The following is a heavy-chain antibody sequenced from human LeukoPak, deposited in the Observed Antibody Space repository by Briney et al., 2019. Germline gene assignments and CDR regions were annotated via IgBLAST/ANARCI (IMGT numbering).Heavy chain of an antibody. CDR2: IYYSGST. V-gene: IGHV4-59*08. D-gene: IGHD4-17*01. Sequence: SETLSLTCTVSGGSISSYYWSWIRQPPGKGLEWIGYIYYSGSTNYNPSLKSRVTISVDTSKNQFSLKLSSVTAADTAVYYCSKHFRRRLSDYGRFDYWGQGTLVNGSS. CDR3: SKHFRRRLSDYGRFDY. CDR1: GGSISSYY. J-gene: IGHJ4*02.